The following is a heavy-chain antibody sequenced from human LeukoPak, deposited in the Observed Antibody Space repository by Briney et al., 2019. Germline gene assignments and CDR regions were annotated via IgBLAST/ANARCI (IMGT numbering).Heavy chain of an antibody. CDR3: ARDMAAAKTYYYYGMDV. CDR1: GFTFSSYA. Sequence: GGSLRLSCAASGFTFSSYAMHWVRQAPGKGLEWVAVISYDGSNKYYADSVKGRFSISRDNSKNTLYLQMNSLRAEDTAVYYCARDMAAAKTYYYYGMDVWGQGTTVTVSS. J-gene: IGHJ6*02. V-gene: IGHV3-30-3*01. CDR2: ISYDGSNK. D-gene: IGHD2-15*01.